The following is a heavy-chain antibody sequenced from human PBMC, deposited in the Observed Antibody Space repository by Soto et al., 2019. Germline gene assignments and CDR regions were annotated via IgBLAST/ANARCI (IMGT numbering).Heavy chain of an antibody. D-gene: IGHD2-2*01. CDR1: GYNLGNFY. V-gene: IGHV1-46*03. J-gene: IGHJ4*01. CDR3: VREQGPAGKNFDY. CDR2: IHPSGDVT. Sequence: GASVKVSCKASGYNLGNFYMHWLRQAPGQGLEWMGQIHPSGDVTFYAHNFQGRVTMTRDASTSTVYMDLSSLSSDDTAVYYCVREQGPAGKNFDYWG.